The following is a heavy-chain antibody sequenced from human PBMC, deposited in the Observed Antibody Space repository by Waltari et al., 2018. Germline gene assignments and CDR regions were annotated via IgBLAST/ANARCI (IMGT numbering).Heavy chain of an antibody. CDR1: GGSFSGYY. D-gene: IGHD3-22*01. V-gene: IGHV4-34*01. Sequence: QVQLQQWGAGLLKPSETLSLTCAVYGGSFSGYYWSWIRQPPGKGLEWIGEINHSGSTHYTPALKSRVTRSGDTSKNQFSLKLSSVTSADTALYYCASPGTHDYDSSGYHYQYWGQGTLVTGSS. CDR3: ASPGTHDYDSSGYHYQY. J-gene: IGHJ4*02. CDR2: INHSGST.